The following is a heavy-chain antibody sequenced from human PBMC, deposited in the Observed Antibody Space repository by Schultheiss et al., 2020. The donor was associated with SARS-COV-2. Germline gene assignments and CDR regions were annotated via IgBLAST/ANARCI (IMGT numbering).Heavy chain of an antibody. Sequence: SVKVSCKASGGTFSSYAISWVRQAPGQGLEWMGGIIPIFGTANYAQKFQGRVTITADESTSTAYMELSSLRSEDTAVYYYAAGPGGGRYFDGKGVFGYWGQGTLVTVSS. J-gene: IGHJ4*02. D-gene: IGHD3-9*01. CDR1: GGTFSSYA. CDR3: AAGPGGGRYFDGKGVFGY. CDR2: IIPIFGTA. V-gene: IGHV1-69*13.